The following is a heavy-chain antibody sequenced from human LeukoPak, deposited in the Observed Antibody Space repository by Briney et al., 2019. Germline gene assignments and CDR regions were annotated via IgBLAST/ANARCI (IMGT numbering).Heavy chain of an antibody. CDR2: ISYDGSNK. J-gene: IGHJ4*02. D-gene: IGHD3-3*01. CDR3: ASEIIFGSFDY. V-gene: IGHV3-30*04. CDR1: GYTFTSYA. Sequence: SCKASGYTFTSYAMHWVRQAPGKGLEWVAVISYDGSNKYYADSVKGRFTISRDNSKNTLYLQMNSLRAEDTAVYYCASEIIFGSFDYWGRGTLVTVSS.